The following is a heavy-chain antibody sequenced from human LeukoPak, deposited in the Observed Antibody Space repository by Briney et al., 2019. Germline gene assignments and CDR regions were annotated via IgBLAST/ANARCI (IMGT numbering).Heavy chain of an antibody. Sequence: PGGSLRLSCAASGFTFSNYGMHWVRQAPGKGLEWVAIISYDGGNKNHADSVKGRFSISRDNSKNTLYLQMNSLRAEDTAVYYCAKPTPLLSAAMAGSEYWGQGTLVTVSS. CDR3: AKPTPLLSAAMAGSEY. CDR2: ISYDGGNK. D-gene: IGHD2-2*01. J-gene: IGHJ4*02. V-gene: IGHV3-30*18. CDR1: GFTFSNYG.